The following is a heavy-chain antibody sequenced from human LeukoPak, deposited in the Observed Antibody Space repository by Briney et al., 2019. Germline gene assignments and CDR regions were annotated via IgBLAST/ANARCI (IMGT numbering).Heavy chain of an antibody. CDR1: GFTFSSYA. D-gene: IGHD3-3*01. J-gene: IGHJ6*03. CDR3: AKTSLSDASGHYYYMDV. Sequence: PGGSLRLSCAASGFTFSSYAMSWVRQAPGKGLEWVSAISGSGGSTYYADSVKGRFTISRDNSQNTVSLQVNSLRTEDTALYYCAKTSLSDASGHYYYMDVWGKGTTVTVSS. CDR2: ISGSGGST. V-gene: IGHV3-23*01.